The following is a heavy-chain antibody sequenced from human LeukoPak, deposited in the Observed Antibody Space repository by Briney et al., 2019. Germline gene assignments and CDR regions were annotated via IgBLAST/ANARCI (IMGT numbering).Heavy chain of an antibody. CDR3: ARDERAGHYIY. J-gene: IGHJ4*02. CDR1: GFIFDNYW. CDR2: LKEDGSVK. D-gene: IGHD4-11*01. Sequence: GGSLSLSCGASGFIFDNYWMTWVRQAPGRGLEWVANLKEDGSVKQHADSVRGRFTVSRDNTESLVFLHMSSLKAEDSAVYYCARDERAGHYIYWGQGILVTVSS. V-gene: IGHV3-7*01.